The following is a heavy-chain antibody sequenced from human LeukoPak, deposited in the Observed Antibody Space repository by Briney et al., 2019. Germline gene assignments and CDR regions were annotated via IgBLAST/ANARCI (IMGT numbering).Heavy chain of an antibody. J-gene: IGHJ6*03. CDR3: AKFIVGHYYYYMDV. Sequence: GGSLRLSCAASGFTFSSYWMHWVRQAPGKGLEWVSGINWNGGSTGYADSVKGRFTISRDNAKNSLYLQMNSLKAEDTALYYCAKFIVGHYYYYMDVWGKGTTVTVSS. CDR2: INWNGGST. CDR1: GFTFSSYW. D-gene: IGHD3-16*02. V-gene: IGHV3-20*04.